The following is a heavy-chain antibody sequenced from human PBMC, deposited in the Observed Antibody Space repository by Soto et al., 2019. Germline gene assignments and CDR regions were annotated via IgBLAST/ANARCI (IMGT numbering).Heavy chain of an antibody. J-gene: IGHJ4*02. CDR1: GYTLTELS. CDR2: FDPEDGET. CDR3: ATLRRAAGTATEKDFDY. V-gene: IGHV1-24*01. D-gene: IGHD6-13*01. Sequence: ASVKVSCKVSGYTLTELSMHWVRQAPGKGLEWMGGFDPEDGETIYAQKFQGRVTMTEDTSTDTAYMELSSLRSEDTAVYYCATLRRAAGTATEKDFDYWGQGTLVTVSS.